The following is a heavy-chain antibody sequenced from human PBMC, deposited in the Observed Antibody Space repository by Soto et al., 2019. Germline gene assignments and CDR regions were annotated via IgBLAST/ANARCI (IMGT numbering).Heavy chain of an antibody. CDR2: IWYDGSNK. Sequence: GGSLRLSCAASGFTFSSYGMHWVRQAPGKGLEWVAVIWYDGSNKYYADSVKGRFTISRDNSKNTLYLQMNSLRAEDTAGYYWARVTEAYGAPPYYYHVMDVWGQGTTVTVSS. D-gene: IGHD4-17*01. CDR3: ARVTEAYGAPPYYYHVMDV. J-gene: IGHJ6*02. V-gene: IGHV3-33*01. CDR1: GFTFSSYG.